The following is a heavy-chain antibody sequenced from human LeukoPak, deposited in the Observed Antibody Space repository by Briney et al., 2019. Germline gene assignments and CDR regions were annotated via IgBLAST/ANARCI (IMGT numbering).Heavy chain of an antibody. CDR1: GFTFRDYD. D-gene: IGHD5/OR15-5a*01. J-gene: IGHJ3*02. Sequence: GSLRLSCAASGFTFRDYDMHWVRQVPGRGLEWVSAIGIGDDTHYPDSVKGRITISRENAKNSLYLQMNTLRDGDTAVYYCIRGGIRVSGIDAFDIWGQGTMVTVSS. CDR3: IRGGIRVSGIDAFDI. V-gene: IGHV3-13*01. CDR2: IGIGDDT.